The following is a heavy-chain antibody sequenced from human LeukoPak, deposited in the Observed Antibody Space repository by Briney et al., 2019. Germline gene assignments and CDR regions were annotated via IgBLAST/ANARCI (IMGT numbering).Heavy chain of an antibody. Sequence: PGGSLRLSCSASGFHLRSYAMSWVRQAPGKGLEWVSRISGCGGSTFYAASVKGRFTISRDNSKNTLSLQMKSLRVEDTAVYYCAKLVGTGTTPTDYWGEGTLVTVSS. V-gene: IGHV3-23*01. CDR1: GFHLRSYA. J-gene: IGHJ4*02. CDR2: ISGCGGST. D-gene: IGHD1-1*01. CDR3: AKLVGTGTTPTDY.